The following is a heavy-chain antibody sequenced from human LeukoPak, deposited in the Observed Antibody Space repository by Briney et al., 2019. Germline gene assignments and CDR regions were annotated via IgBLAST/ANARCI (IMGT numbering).Heavy chain of an antibody. D-gene: IGHD1-26*01. CDR2: IYPGDSDT. J-gene: IGHJ3*02. CDR3: ARQSGSYPIPSGALHI. CDR1: GYSFTSYW. Sequence: GESLKISCKGSGYSFTSYWIGWVRQMPGKGLEWMGIIYPGDSDTRYSPSFQGQVTISADKSISTAYLQWSGLKASDTAMYYCARQSGSYPIPSGALHIWGQGTMVTVSS. V-gene: IGHV5-51*01.